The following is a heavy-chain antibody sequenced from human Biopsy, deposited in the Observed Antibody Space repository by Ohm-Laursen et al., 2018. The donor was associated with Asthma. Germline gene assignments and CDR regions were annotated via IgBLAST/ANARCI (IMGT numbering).Heavy chain of an antibody. Sequence: TLSLTCTVSGGSVSTGSYYWSWIRQPPGKGLEWLGYIYYTGSDNYNPSLKSRVTISVDTSKNQFSLRLNSVAAANTAVYYCARGPNYHGSGRAPIGMDVWGQGTTVTVSS. CDR2: IYYTGSD. CDR1: GGSVSTGSYY. D-gene: IGHD3-10*01. CDR3: ARGPNYHGSGRAPIGMDV. V-gene: IGHV4-61*01. J-gene: IGHJ6*02.